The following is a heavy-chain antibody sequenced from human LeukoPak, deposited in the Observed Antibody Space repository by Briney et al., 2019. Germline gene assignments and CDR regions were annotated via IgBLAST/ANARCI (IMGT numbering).Heavy chain of an antibody. J-gene: IGHJ6*03. CDR3: ASSFFYSYYMDV. V-gene: IGHV4-4*07. D-gene: IGHD3-3*01. Sequence: SETLSLTCTVSGGSISSYYWNWIRQPAGRGLEWIGRIYTRGSTDYNLSLKSRVTMSVDTSQNQFSLKLRSVTAADTAVYYCASSFFYSYYMDVWGKGTTVTVSS. CDR2: IYTRGST. CDR1: GGSISSYY.